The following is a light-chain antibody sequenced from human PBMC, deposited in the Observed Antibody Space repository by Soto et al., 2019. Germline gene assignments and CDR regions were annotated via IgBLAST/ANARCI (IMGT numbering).Light chain of an antibody. V-gene: IGKV3-20*01. CDR1: QSVSSSY. Sequence: EVVLTQSPGTLSLSPGERATFFCRASQSVSSSYLAWYQQKPGQAPRLLIYGASNRASGIPARFSGSGSGTDFTLTISRLEPEDFAVYYCQQYGSSPEITFGPGTKVDIK. CDR2: GAS. CDR3: QQYGSSPEIT. J-gene: IGKJ3*01.